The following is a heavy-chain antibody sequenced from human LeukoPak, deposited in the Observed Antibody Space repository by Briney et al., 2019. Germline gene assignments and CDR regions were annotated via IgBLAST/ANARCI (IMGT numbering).Heavy chain of an antibody. D-gene: IGHD5-24*01. CDR1: GGSISSSSYY. CDR3: AGYDGYNGWGLDY. CDR2: IYYSGST. Sequence: SGTLSLTCTVSGGSISSSSYYWGWIRQPPGKGLEWIGSIYYSGSTYYNPSLKSRVTISVDTSKNQFSLKLSSVTAADTAVYYCAGYDGYNGWGLDYWGQGTLVTVSS. V-gene: IGHV4-39*07. J-gene: IGHJ4*02.